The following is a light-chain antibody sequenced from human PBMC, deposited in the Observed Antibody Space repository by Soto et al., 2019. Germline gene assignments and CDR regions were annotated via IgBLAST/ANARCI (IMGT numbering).Light chain of an antibody. Sequence: DIQLTQSPSTLTASVGDRVTIGCRASESISYWLAWYQQKPGKAPKLLIYDASSLRSGVPSRFSGSGSGTEFTLTSSTLQPDVFAPYSCQQYDSYSKTFGQGTQLEIK. CDR1: ESISYW. J-gene: IGKJ2*01. V-gene: IGKV1-5*01. CDR2: DAS. CDR3: QQYDSYSKT.